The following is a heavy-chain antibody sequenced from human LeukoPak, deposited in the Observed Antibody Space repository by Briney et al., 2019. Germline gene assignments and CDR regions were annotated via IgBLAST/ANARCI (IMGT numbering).Heavy chain of an antibody. V-gene: IGHV3-21*01. Sequence: GGSLRLSWGASGFTFSSYSMNWVRQAPGKGLEWVSSISSSSSYIYYADSVKGRFTISRDNAKNSLYLQMNSLRAEDTAVYYCARAMVRGVITIGYWGQGTLVTVSS. CDR2: ISSSSSYI. CDR1: GFTFSSYS. J-gene: IGHJ4*02. CDR3: ARAMVRGVITIGY. D-gene: IGHD3-10*01.